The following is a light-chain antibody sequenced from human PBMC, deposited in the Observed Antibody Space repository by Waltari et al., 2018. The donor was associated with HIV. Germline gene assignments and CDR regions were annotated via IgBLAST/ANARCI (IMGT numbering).Light chain of an antibody. V-gene: IGLV2-23*02. Sequence: QSALTQPASVSGSPGQSITISCSGTSTDVGNYNLVSWYQQHPAIAPKLIIYEVTKWPSGVSHRFSGSKSGNTASLTISGLQADDEADYYCCAFAGANTWVFGGGTKLIVL. CDR2: EVT. CDR1: STDVGNYNL. J-gene: IGLJ3*02. CDR3: CAFAGANTWV.